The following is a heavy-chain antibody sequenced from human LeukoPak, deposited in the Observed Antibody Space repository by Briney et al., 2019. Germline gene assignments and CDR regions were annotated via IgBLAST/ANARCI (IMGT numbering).Heavy chain of an antibody. Sequence: SQTLSLTCTVSGGSISSGSYYWSWIRQPAGKGLEWIGRIYTSGSTNYNPSLKSRVTISVDTSKNQFSLKLSSVTAADTAVYYCASRTDYGDYINYYFDYWGQGTLVTVSS. D-gene: IGHD4-17*01. CDR2: IYTSGST. V-gene: IGHV4-61*02. J-gene: IGHJ4*02. CDR1: GGSISSGSYY. CDR3: ASRTDYGDYINYYFDY.